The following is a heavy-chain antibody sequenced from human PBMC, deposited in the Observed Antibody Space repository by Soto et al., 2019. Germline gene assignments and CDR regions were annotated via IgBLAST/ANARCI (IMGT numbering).Heavy chain of an antibody. CDR3: ARGYASGSYYYSVMDV. V-gene: IGHV1-69*13. J-gene: IGHJ6*02. CDR2: IIPMFDAA. D-gene: IGHD3-10*01. Sequence: SVKVSCKASGGTFSSYAISWVRQAPGQGLEWMGGIIPMFDAANYAQKFQGRVTITADESTSTAYMELISLTSDDTAVYYCARGYASGSYYYSVMDVWGQGTTVTVPS. CDR1: GGTFSSYA.